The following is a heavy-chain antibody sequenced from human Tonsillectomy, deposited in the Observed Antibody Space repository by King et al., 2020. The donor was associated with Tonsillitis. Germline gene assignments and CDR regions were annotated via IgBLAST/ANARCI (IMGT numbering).Heavy chain of an antibody. CDR2: ISYDGSNK. Sequence: VQLVESGGGVVQPGRSLRLSCAASGFTFSSYAMHWVRQAPGKGLEWVAVISYDGSNKYYADSVKGRFTISRDNSKNTLYLQMNSLRAEDTAVYYCARAVYYDSSGDAFDIWGQGTMVTVSS. CDR3: ARAVYYDSSGDAFDI. D-gene: IGHD3-22*01. V-gene: IGHV3-30*01. J-gene: IGHJ3*02. CDR1: GFTFSSYA.